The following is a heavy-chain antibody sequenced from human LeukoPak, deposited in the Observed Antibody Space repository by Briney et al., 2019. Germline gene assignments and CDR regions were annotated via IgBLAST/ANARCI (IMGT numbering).Heavy chain of an antibody. CDR1: GFTFSSYA. CDR2: ISGSGTGT. CDR3: ARDLAADSSGWDQGFDY. V-gene: IGHV3-23*01. D-gene: IGHD6-19*01. J-gene: IGHJ4*02. Sequence: QAGGSLRLSCAASGFTFSSYAMHWVRQAPGKGLEWVSTISGSGTGTYYADSVKGRFTISRDNSMTTLYLQMNSLRAEDTAVYYCARDLAADSSGWDQGFDYWGQGTLVTVSS.